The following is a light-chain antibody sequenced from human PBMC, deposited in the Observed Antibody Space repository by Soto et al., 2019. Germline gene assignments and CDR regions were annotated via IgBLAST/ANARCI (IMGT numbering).Light chain of an antibody. CDR1: QSVRRY. CDR3: QQRNNWPPIT. Sequence: EIVLTQSPATLSFSPGERATLSCRASQSVRRYLAWYQQKPGQAPRLLIYDASTRATGIPARFSGSGSETDSTLTITSLEPEDFAVYYCQQRNNWPPITFGQGTRLEIK. V-gene: IGKV3-11*01. J-gene: IGKJ5*01. CDR2: DAS.